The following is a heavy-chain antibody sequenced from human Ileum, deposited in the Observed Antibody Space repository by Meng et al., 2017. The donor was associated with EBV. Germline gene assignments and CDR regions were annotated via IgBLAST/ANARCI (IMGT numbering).Heavy chain of an antibody. Sequence: QVQLRESGPGPVKSSGTLSLTCGVSGDSMTNNNWWTWVRQPPGKGLEWIGEIYHSGSTNYNPSLQSRATISVDMSKKQFSLKLRSVTAADTAVYYCARTGVGLAFDYWGLGTLVTVSS. J-gene: IGHJ4*02. CDR1: GDSMTNNNW. CDR2: IYHSGST. D-gene: IGHD2-8*01. CDR3: ARTGVGLAFDY. V-gene: IGHV4-4*02.